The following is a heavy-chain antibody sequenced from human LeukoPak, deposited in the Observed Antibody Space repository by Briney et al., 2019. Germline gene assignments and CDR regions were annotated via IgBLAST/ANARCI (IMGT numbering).Heavy chain of an antibody. CDR1: GGSSSGYY. CDR2: INHSGST. Sequence: SETLSLTCAVYGGSSSGYYWSWIRQPPGKGLEWIGEINHSGSTNYNPSLKSRVTISVDTSKNQFSLKLSSVTAADTAVYYCARVGYDFWSGPNWFDPWGQGTLVTVSS. J-gene: IGHJ5*02. V-gene: IGHV4-34*01. D-gene: IGHD3-3*01. CDR3: ARVGYDFWSGPNWFDP.